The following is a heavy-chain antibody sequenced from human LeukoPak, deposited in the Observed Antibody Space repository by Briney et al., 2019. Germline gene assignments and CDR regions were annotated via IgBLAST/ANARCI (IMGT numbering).Heavy chain of an antibody. CDR3: ARGGRAESGSGSYWYPFDY. V-gene: IGHV1-18*01. J-gene: IGHJ4*02. CDR2: ISAYNGNT. CDR1: GYTFTSYG. Sequence: GASVKVSCKASGYTFTSYGISWVRQAPGQGLEWMGWISAYNGNTNYAQKLQGRVTMTTDTSTSTAYMELRSLRSDDTAVYYCARGGRAESGSGSYWYPFDYWGQGTLVTVSS. D-gene: IGHD3-10*01.